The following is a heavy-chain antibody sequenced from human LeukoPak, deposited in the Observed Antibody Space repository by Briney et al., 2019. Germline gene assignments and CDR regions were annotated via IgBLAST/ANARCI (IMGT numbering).Heavy chain of an antibody. Sequence: GGSLRLSCAASGFTFSNYGMHWVRQAPGKGLEWVAVIWYDGSKKYYADSVKGRFTISRDDTKNTLYLQMNSLRVEDTAGYYCAREVDYGDYAYYYGMDVWGQGTTVTVSS. CDR1: GFTFSNYG. J-gene: IGHJ6*02. V-gene: IGHV3-33*01. CDR3: AREVDYGDYAYYYGMDV. D-gene: IGHD4-17*01. CDR2: IWYDGSKK.